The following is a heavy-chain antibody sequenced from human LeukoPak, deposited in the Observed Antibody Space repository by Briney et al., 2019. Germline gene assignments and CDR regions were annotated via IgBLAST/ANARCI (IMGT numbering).Heavy chain of an antibody. Sequence: SETLSLTCTVSGGSISSGTYYWGWIRQPPGKGLEWIGRIYHSGSTYYNPSLKSRVTISVDTSKNQFSLKLSSVTAADTAVYYCARHYREWSGFDYWGRGTLVTVSS. CDR2: IYHSGST. V-gene: IGHV4-39*01. CDR1: GGSISSGTYY. J-gene: IGHJ4*02. D-gene: IGHD3-3*01. CDR3: ARHYREWSGFDY.